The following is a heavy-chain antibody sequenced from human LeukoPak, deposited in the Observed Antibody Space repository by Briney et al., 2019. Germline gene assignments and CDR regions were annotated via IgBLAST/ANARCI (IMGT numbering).Heavy chain of an antibody. CDR3: ARGSMGGSGSYYRDYYYGMDV. V-gene: IGHV4-4*02. Sequence: PSETLSLTCAVSGGSISSSNWWSWVRQPPGKGLEWIGEIYHSGSTNYNPSLKSRVTISVDKSKNQFSLKLSSVTAADTAVYYCARGSMGGSGSYYRDYYYGMDVWGQGTTVTVSS. D-gene: IGHD3-10*01. CDR2: IYHSGST. J-gene: IGHJ6*02. CDR1: GGSISSSNW.